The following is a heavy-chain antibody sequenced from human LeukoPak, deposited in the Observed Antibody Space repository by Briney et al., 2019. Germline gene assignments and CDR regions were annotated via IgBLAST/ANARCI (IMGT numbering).Heavy chain of an antibody. CDR2: IYHTWDT. Sequence: SETLSLTCTVSGGSISSGGYYWSWIRQHPGKGLEWIAYIYHTWDTYYNPSLKSRVIISVDTSKNQFSLRLSSVTAADTAVYYCASLLAAAGYFDYWGQGTLVTVSS. CDR3: ASLLAAAGYFDY. CDR1: GGSISSGGYY. V-gene: IGHV4-31*03. D-gene: IGHD6-13*01. J-gene: IGHJ4*02.